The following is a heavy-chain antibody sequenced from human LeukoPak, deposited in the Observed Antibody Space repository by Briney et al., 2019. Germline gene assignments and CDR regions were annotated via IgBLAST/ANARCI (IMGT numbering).Heavy chain of an antibody. CDR2: IYTSGST. CDR1: GGSISSYY. J-gene: IGHJ4*02. CDR3: ARGSVDYGDYDFDY. D-gene: IGHD4-17*01. Sequence: SETLSLTCTVSGGSISSYYWSWIRQPAGKGLDWIGRIYTSGSTNYNPSLKSRVTMSVDTSKNQFSLKLSSVTAADTAVYYCARGSVDYGDYDFDYWGQGTLVTVSS. V-gene: IGHV4-4*07.